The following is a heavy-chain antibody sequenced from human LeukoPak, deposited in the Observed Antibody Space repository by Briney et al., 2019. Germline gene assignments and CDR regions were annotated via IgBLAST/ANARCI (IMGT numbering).Heavy chain of an antibody. Sequence: PGGSLRLSCAASGFTFSSYAMSWVRQAPGKGLEWVSAISGSGGSTYYADSVKGRFTISRDNSKNTLYLQMNSLRAEDTAVYYCAKVEDFWSGYYSYLNFDYRGQGTLVTVSS. CDR3: AKVEDFWSGYYSYLNFDY. V-gene: IGHV3-23*01. CDR1: GFTFSSYA. D-gene: IGHD3-3*01. CDR2: ISGSGGST. J-gene: IGHJ4*02.